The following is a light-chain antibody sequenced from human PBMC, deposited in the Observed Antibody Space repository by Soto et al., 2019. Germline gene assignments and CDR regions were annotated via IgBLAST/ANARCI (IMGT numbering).Light chain of an antibody. V-gene: IGKV3-15*01. Sequence: EMVMTQSPATLSVSPGEGATLSCRASQSVSRNLAWYQQKPGQAPRLLIYGASTRATGIPARFSGSVSGTEFNLACSSRQSEDFAVYYCQQYSYGYTLGQGTKLEIK. CDR3: QQYSYGYT. CDR2: GAS. CDR1: QSVSRN. J-gene: IGKJ2*01.